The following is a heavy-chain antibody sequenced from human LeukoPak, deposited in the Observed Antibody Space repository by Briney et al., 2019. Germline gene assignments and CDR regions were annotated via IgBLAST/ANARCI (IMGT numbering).Heavy chain of an antibody. J-gene: IGHJ6*02. V-gene: IGHV1-18*01. CDR1: GYTFTSYG. CDR2: ISAYNGNT. CDR3: ARYGGNYLLLYYGMDV. D-gene: IGHD4-23*01. Sequence: PAASVTVSCKASGYTFTSYGISWVRQAPGQGLEWMGWISAYNGNTNYAQELQGRVTMTTDTSTSTAYMELRSLRSDDTAVYYCARYGGNYLLLYYGMDVWGQGTTVTVSS.